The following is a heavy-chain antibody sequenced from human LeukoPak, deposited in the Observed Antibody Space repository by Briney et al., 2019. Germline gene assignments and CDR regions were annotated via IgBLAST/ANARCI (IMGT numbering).Heavy chain of an antibody. Sequence: GGSLRLSCAASGFSFSGYGMHWVRQAPGKGLEWVAVISYDGSNKFYADSVKGRFTISRDNSKNTLYLQMNSLRAGDTAVYYCAKLGYSSGWYDFQIDAFDFWGQGTMVTVSS. CDR3: AKLGYSSGWYDFQIDAFDF. D-gene: IGHD6-19*01. J-gene: IGHJ3*01. CDR2: ISYDGSNK. CDR1: GFSFSGYG. V-gene: IGHV3-30*18.